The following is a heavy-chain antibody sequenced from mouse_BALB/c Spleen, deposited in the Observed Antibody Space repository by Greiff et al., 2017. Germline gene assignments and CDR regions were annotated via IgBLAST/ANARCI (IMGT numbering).Heavy chain of an antibody. CDR2: IDPANGNT. CDR1: GFTFKDSY. V-gene: IGHV14-3*02. D-gene: IGHD2-1*01. J-gene: IGHJ1*01. CDR3: ARGNYVWYFDV. Sequence: EVQLQQSGAELVKPGASVKFSCTASGFTFKDSYMYWVKQRPEQGLEWIGRIDPANGNTKYDPKFQGKATITADTSSNTAYLQLSSLTSEDTAVYYCARGNYVWYFDVWGEGTTVTVSS.